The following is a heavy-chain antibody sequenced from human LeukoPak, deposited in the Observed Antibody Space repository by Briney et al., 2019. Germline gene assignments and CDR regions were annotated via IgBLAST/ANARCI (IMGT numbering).Heavy chain of an antibody. V-gene: IGHV3-23*01. D-gene: IGHD3-22*01. CDR2: ISGSGGGT. CDR1: GFSFSNFA. J-gene: IGHJ4*02. CDR3: AKWGYYDSSGYYYI. Sequence: GGSLRLSCAASGFSFSNFAMSWVRQAPGKGLEWVSFISGSGGGTYYVDSVKGRFTISRDNSKNTLYLQMNSLRAEDTAVYYCAKWGYYDSSGYYYIWGQGTLVTVSS.